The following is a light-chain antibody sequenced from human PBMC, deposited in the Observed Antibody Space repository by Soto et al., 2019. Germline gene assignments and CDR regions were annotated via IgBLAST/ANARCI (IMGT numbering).Light chain of an antibody. CDR3: QQYSHSWT. CDR1: ESVSTS. Sequence: DFQMTQSPSTLSASVGDRVTIACGASESVSTSLAWYQKKPGKAPKLLICDASSLKTGVPSRFTGSGSGTGFSLTISGLQPDDFATYCCQQYSHSWTFGQGTKVDIK. V-gene: IGKV1-5*01. CDR2: DAS. J-gene: IGKJ1*01.